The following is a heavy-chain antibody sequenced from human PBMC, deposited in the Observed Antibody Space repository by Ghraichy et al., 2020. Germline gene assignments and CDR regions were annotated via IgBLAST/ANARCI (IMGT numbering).Heavy chain of an antibody. Sequence: GGSLRLSCAASGFTVSSNYMSWVRQAPGKGLEWVSVIYSGGSTYYADSVKGRFTISRDNSKNTLYLQMNSLRAEDTAVYYCARDRKVLPYYYYGMDVWGQGTTVTVSS. V-gene: IGHV3-53*01. D-gene: IGHD3-10*01. CDR1: GFTVSSNY. CDR2: IYSGGST. J-gene: IGHJ6*02. CDR3: ARDRKVLPYYYYGMDV.